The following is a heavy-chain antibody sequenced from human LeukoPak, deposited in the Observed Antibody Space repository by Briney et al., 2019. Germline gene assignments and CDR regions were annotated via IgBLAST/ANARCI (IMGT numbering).Heavy chain of an antibody. Sequence: GGSLRLSCAASGFTFSSYWMSWIRQAPGKGLEWVANIKQDGSEKYYVDSVKGRFTISRDNAKNSLYLQMNSLRAEDTAVYYCAKGHRGLRLPPDAFDIWGQGTMVTVSS. V-gene: IGHV3-7*03. CDR2: IKQDGSEK. CDR1: GFTFSSYW. D-gene: IGHD5-12*01. CDR3: AKGHRGLRLPPDAFDI. J-gene: IGHJ3*02.